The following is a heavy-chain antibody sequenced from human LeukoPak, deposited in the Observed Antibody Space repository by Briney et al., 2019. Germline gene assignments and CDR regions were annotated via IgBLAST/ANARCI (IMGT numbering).Heavy chain of an antibody. CDR1: GGSISSSSYY. CDR2: IYYSGST. V-gene: IGHV4-39*07. D-gene: IGHD2-2*01. J-gene: IGHJ4*02. CDR3: ARGVVPAAPMNY. Sequence: SETLSLTCTVSGGSISSSSYYWGWIRQPPGKGLEWIGSIYYSGSTYYNPSLKSRVTISVDRSKNQFSLKLSSVTAADTAVYYCARGVVPAAPMNYWGQGTLVTVSS.